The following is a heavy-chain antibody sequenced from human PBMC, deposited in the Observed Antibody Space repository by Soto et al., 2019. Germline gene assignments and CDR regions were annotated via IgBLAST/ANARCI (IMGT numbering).Heavy chain of an antibody. V-gene: IGHV1-46*01. CDR1: GYTFTNYY. CDR2: IDPSGGGT. Sequence: GASVKVSCKASGYTFTNYYMHWVRHAPGQGLEWMGIIDPSGGGTSYAQKFQGRLTMTRDTSTSTVYMELSSLRSEDTAVYYCARDRVDCSGGNCWRSVEDAWGQGTLVTVSS. CDR3: ARDRVDCSGGNCWRSVEDA. D-gene: IGHD2-15*01. J-gene: IGHJ5*02.